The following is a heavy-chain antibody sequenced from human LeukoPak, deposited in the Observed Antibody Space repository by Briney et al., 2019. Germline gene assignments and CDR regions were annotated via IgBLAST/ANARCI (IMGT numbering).Heavy chain of an antibody. CDR1: GYSFTSYW. CDR2: IYPGDSDT. V-gene: IGHV5-51*01. J-gene: IGHJ3*02. CDR3: ARRIVGAQGACDI. Sequence: GESLKISCKASGYSFTSYWIGWVRQLPGKGVEWMGIIYPGDSDTRYSPSFQGQVTISADKSISTAYLQWRSLQESGTAMCNCARRIVGAQGACDIWRQRTMVTVSS. D-gene: IGHD1-26*01.